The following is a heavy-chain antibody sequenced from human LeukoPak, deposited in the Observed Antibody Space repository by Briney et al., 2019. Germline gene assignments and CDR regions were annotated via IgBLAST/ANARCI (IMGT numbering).Heavy chain of an antibody. CDR1: GGSISSGSYY. D-gene: IGHD2-2*02. Sequence: SETLSLTCTVSGGSISSGSYYWSWIRQPAGKGLEWIGRIYTSGSTNYNPSLKSRVTISVDTSKNQFSLKLSSVTAADTAVYYCARHGDSQLIVVVPAAIVYWGQGTLVTVSS. CDR2: IYTSGST. CDR3: ARHGDSQLIVVVPAAIVY. V-gene: IGHV4-61*02. J-gene: IGHJ4*02.